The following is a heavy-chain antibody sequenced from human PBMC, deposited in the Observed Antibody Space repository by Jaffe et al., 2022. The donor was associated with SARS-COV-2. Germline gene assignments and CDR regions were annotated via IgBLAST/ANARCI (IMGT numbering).Heavy chain of an antibody. V-gene: IGHV1-2*06. CDR3: ARSRLQSPNWFDP. CDR1: GFTFTNFF. J-gene: IGHJ5*02. Sequence: QAMLFQSGAEVKRTGTSVKVSCQTSGFTFTNFFIQWVRQAPGKGLEWVGRINPSSGGTTYAEKFQARVTLTRDRSLETAYMEISRLRSDDTAVYFCARSRLQSPNWFDPWGQGTLVTVSS. D-gene: IGHD2-21*02. CDR2: INPSSGGT.